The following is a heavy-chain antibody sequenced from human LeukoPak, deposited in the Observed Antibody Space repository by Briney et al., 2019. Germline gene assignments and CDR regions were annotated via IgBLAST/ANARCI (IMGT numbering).Heavy chain of an antibody. D-gene: IGHD3-10*01. J-gene: IGHJ4*02. Sequence: GGSLRLSCAASGFTFSNCAMMWVRQAPGKRLEWISSITGSGDGTYYADSVRGRFTISRDNSENTLYLQVNSLRVEDTAVYFCVKGFVHPTYYFDYWGQGTLVTVSS. CDR2: ITGSGDGT. CDR3: VKGFVHPTYYFDY. CDR1: GFTFSNCA. V-gene: IGHV3-23*01.